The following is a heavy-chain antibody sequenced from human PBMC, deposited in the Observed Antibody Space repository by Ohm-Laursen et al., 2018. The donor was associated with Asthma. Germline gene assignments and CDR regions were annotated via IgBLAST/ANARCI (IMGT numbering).Heavy chain of an antibody. CDR1: GFTFSSYS. Sequence: SLRLSCAASGFTFSSYSMNWVRQAPGKGLEWVSSISSSSSYIYYADSVKGRFTISRDNAKNSLYLQMNSLRAEDTAVYYCARSSSGETTYYFDYWGQGTLVTVSS. J-gene: IGHJ4*02. CDR2: ISSSSSYI. CDR3: ARSSSGETTYYFDY. V-gene: IGHV3-21*01. D-gene: IGHD4-17*01.